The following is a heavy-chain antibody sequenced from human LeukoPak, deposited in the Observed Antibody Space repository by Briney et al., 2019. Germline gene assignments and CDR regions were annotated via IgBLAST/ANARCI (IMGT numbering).Heavy chain of an antibody. CDR3: AGSRGIWGSYPY. Sequence: SETLSLTCTVSGVSINSYYWTWIRQPPGEGLEWIGYISYSGSTTYNPSLKSRVTISVDTSQNQFSLKLSSVTAADTAVYYCAGSRGIWGSYPYWGQGTLVTVSS. J-gene: IGHJ4*02. D-gene: IGHD3-16*02. CDR1: GVSINSYY. V-gene: IGHV4-59*01. CDR2: ISYSGST.